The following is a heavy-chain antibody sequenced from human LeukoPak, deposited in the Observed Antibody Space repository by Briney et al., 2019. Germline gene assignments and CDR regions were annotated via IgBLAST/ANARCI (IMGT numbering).Heavy chain of an antibody. J-gene: IGHJ4*02. CDR2: IYYSGST. V-gene: IGHV4-39*07. CDR3: ARLDGDYHSDGGDY. D-gene: IGHD4-17*01. Sequence: MPSETLSLTCTVSGGSISSSSYYWGWIRQPPGKGLEWIGSIYYSGSTYYNPSLKSRVTISVDTSKNQFSLKLSSVTAADTAVYYCARLDGDYHSDGGDYWGQGTLVTVSS. CDR1: GGSISSSSYY.